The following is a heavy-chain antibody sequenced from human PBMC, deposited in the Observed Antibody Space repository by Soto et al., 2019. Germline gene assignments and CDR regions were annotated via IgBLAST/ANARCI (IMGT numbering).Heavy chain of an antibody. V-gene: IGHV4-34*01. CDR3: AASPKYGSGSYSRYGMDV. D-gene: IGHD3-10*01. CDR2: INHGGST. J-gene: IGHJ6*02. CDR1: GGSFSGYY. Sequence: SETLSLTCAVYGGSFSGYYWSWIRQPPGKGLEWIGEINHGGSTNYNRTLKRRVTISVDTSKNQFSRNLSSVTAADTAVYYWAASPKYGSGSYSRYGMDVWGQGTTVTVSS.